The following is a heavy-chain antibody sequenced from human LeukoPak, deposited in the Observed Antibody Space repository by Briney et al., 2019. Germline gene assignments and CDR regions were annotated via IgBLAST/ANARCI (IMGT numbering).Heavy chain of an antibody. D-gene: IGHD1-7*01. CDR1: GFTVSSNY. Sequence: PGGSLRLSCAASGFTVSSNYMSWVRQAPGKGLEWVSVIYSGGSTYYADSVKGRFTISRDNSKNTLYLQMNSLRAEDTAVYYCARDNDWNYEGGGLDIWGQGTMVTVSS. V-gene: IGHV3-53*01. CDR2: IYSGGST. J-gene: IGHJ3*02. CDR3: ARDNDWNYEGGGLDI.